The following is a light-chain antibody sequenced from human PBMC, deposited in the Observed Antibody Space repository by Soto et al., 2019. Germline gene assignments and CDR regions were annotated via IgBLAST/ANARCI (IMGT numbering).Light chain of an antibody. V-gene: IGKV1-39*01. J-gene: IGKJ2*03. CDR3: QQSSSTLYS. CDR2: AAS. CDR1: QGIDTY. Sequence: DIQMTQSPLSLSASVGDRVTITCRASQGIDTYLNWYQQKPGKAPKLLFYAASSLQSGVPSRFSGSGSGTDFTLTISTLQPEDFATYFCQQSSSTLYSFGPGTKLEIK.